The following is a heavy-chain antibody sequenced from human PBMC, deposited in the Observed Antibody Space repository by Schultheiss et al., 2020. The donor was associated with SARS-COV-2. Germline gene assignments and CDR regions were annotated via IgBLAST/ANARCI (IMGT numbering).Heavy chain of an antibody. J-gene: IGHJ6*02. D-gene: IGHD1-7*01. V-gene: IGHV3-7*01. CDR3: AREDWNYLASDYYGMDV. Sequence: GESLKISCAASGFTVSSNYMSWVRQAPGKGLEWVANIKPDGGELDYVDSVKGRFTISRDNAGNSLYLEMNSLRAEDTAVYYCAREDWNYLASDYYGMDVWGQGTTVTVSS. CDR1: GFTVSSNY. CDR2: IKPDGGEL.